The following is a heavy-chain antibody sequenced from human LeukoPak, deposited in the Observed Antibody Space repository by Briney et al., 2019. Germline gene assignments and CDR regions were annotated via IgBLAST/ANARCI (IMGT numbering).Heavy chain of an antibody. CDR1: GGSFSNYY. D-gene: IGHD3-10*01. Sequence: SETLSLTCGVYGGSFSNYYWSCIRQSPGKGLEWIGEINRSGSTNYNPSLKSRVTMSVDTSKNQFSLKLSSVTAADTAVYYCHLVRGGGYFDYWGLGTLVTVSS. J-gene: IGHJ4*02. V-gene: IGHV4-34*01. CDR2: INRSGST. CDR3: HLVRGGGYFDY.